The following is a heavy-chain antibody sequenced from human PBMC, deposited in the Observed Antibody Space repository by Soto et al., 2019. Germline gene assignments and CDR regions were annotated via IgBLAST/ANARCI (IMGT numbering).Heavy chain of an antibody. V-gene: IGHV3-48*03. CDR1: GFTFSAYE. CDR3: ARSPFLECN. Sequence: GGSLRLSCAASGFTFSAYEMHWVRQAPGKGLEWVSYISSSGNTIYYADSVKGRFTISRDNAKNSLFLQMNSLRVEDTAFYYCARSPFLECNWAQGTLVTVSS. D-gene: IGHD3-3*02. CDR2: ISSSGNTI. J-gene: IGHJ4*02.